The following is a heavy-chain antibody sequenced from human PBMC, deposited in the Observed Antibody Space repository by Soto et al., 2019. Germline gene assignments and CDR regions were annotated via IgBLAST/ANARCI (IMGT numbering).Heavy chain of an antibody. D-gene: IGHD2-21*01. CDR1: GGSISSSYW. Sequence: QVQLRESGPRLVKPSGTLSLTCAVSGGSISSSYWWTWVRQAPGKGLQWIGEIYHSGITNYNPSLRSRVSMSVDKSNNEFSLSLTSVTAADTAVYYCATLPPRIVVVFMEMPTWGQGILVTVSS. V-gene: IGHV4-4*02. CDR3: ATLPPRIVVVFMEMPT. J-gene: IGHJ5*02. CDR2: IYHSGIT.